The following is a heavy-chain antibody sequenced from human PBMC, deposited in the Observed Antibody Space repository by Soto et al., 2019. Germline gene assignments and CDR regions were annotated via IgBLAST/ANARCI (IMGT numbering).Heavy chain of an antibody. CDR1: GGTFSSYA. V-gene: IGHV1-69*13. D-gene: IGHD2-2*01. CDR3: ASDLQLPTRVWFDP. Sequence: ASVKVSCKASGGTFSSYAISWVRQAPGQGLEWMGGIIPIFGTANYAQKFQGRVTITADESTSTAYMELSSLRSEDTAVYYCASDLQLPTRVWFDPWGQGTLVTVSS. J-gene: IGHJ5*02. CDR2: IIPIFGTA.